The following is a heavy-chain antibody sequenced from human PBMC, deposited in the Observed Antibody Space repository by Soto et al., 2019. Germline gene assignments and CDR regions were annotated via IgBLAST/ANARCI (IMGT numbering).Heavy chain of an antibody. Sequence: SETLSLTCTVSGGSISSSSYYWGWIRQPPGKGLEWIGSIYYSGSTYYNPSLKSRVTISVDTSKNQFSLKLSSVTAADTAVYYCARGYCSGGSCYRYWGQGSQVAVSS. CDR2: IYYSGST. D-gene: IGHD2-15*01. CDR3: ARGYCSGGSCYRY. J-gene: IGHJ4*02. CDR1: GGSISSSSYY. V-gene: IGHV4-39*01.